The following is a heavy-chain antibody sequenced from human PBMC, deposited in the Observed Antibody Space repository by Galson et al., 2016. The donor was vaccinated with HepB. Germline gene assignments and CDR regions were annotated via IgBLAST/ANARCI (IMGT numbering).Heavy chain of an antibody. D-gene: IGHD2-21*01. CDR2: IHRDGGT. J-gene: IGHJ4*02. CDR3: AVVGDVSRD. CDR1: GFTVSASS. Sequence: SLRLSCAASGFTVSASSMTWVRQAPGKGLEWVSTIHRDGGTYYTYSVKGRFTIARDSSKNTLYLQMSSLKVEDTAVYYCAVVGDVSRDWGQGTLVTVSS. V-gene: IGHV3-66*01.